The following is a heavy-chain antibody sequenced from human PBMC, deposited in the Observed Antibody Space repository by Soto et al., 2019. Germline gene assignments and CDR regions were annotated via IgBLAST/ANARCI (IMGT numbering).Heavy chain of an antibody. Sequence: SETLSLTCTVSGGSFSSGDYCWSWIRQPPGKGLEWIGYIYYTGSTYYNPSLESRVTISIDTSKNQFSLKLSSVTAADTAVYYCARVKVTYRPLDYWGQGTLVTVSS. D-gene: IGHD2-21*02. J-gene: IGHJ4*02. CDR2: IYYTGST. V-gene: IGHV4-30-4*01. CDR3: ARVKVTYRPLDY. CDR1: GGSFSSGDYC.